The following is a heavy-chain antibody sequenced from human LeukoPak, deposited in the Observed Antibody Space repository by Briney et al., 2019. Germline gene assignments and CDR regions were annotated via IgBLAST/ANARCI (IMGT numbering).Heavy chain of an antibody. CDR3: TRRSAALVGFDY. V-gene: IGHV3-7*01. CDR2: IKQDGSEK. Sequence: GGSLRLSCAASGFIFSNYWISWVRQAPGKGLEWVANIKQDGSEKNYVDSVKGRFTISRDNAKNSLYLQMNSLRVEDTAVYYCTRRSAALVGFDYWGQGTLVTVSS. D-gene: IGHD2-2*01. J-gene: IGHJ4*02. CDR1: GFIFSNYW.